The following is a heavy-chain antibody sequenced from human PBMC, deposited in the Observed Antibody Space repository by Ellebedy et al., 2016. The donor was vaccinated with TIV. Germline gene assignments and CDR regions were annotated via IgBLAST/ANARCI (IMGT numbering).Heavy chain of an antibody. V-gene: IGHV3-21*01. D-gene: IGHD3-3*01. J-gene: IGHJ6*02. Sequence: GGSLRLSCAASGFTFSSYSMNWVRQAPGKGLEWVSSISSSSSYIYYADSVKGRFTISRDNAKNSLYLQMNSLRAEDTAVYYCARDDKDYDFWSGYYNLDYYYGMDVWGQGTTVTVSS. CDR1: GFTFSSYS. CDR3: ARDDKDYDFWSGYYNLDYYYGMDV. CDR2: ISSSSSYI.